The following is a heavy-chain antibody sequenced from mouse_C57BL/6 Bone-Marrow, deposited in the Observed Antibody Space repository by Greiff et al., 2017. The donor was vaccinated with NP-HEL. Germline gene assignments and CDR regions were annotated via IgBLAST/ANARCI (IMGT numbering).Heavy chain of an antibody. CDR2: IYPGNSDT. J-gene: IGHJ4*01. Sequence: VQLQQSGTVLARPGASVKMSCKTSGYTFTSYWMHWVKQRPGQGLEWIGAIYPGNSDTSYNQKFKGKAKLTAVTSASTAYMELSSLTNEDSAVYYCTRWDYYGSRYVAMDYWGQGTSVTVSS. V-gene: IGHV1-5*01. CDR3: TRWDYYGSRYVAMDY. D-gene: IGHD1-1*01. CDR1: GYTFTSYW.